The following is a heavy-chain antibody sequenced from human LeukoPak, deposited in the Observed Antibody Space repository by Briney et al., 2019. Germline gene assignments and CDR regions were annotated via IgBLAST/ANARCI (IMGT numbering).Heavy chain of an antibody. V-gene: IGHV3-33*08. CDR3: ARDRYCSSTSCYGGGFDY. J-gene: IGHJ4*02. D-gene: IGHD2-2*01. CDR1: GFTFSSYG. CDR2: IWYDGSNK. Sequence: GGSLRLSCAASGFTFSSYGMHWVRQAPGKGLEWVAVIWYDGSNKYYADSVKGRFTISRDNSKNTLYLQMNSLRAEDTAVYYCARDRYCSSTSCYGGGFDYWGQGTLVTVSS.